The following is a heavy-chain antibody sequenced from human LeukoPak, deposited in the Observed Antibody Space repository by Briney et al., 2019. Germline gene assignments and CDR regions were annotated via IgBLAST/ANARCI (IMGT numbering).Heavy chain of an antibody. CDR2: INPNSGGT. Sequence: GASVKVSCKASGYIFSGYHMHWVRQAPGQGLEWMGWINPNSGGTNYAQQFQGRVTMTRDTSISTAYMELSRLRSDDTAVYYCAREYYYDSNRGDAFDIWGQGTMVTVSS. J-gene: IGHJ3*02. D-gene: IGHD3-22*01. CDR1: GYIFSGYH. V-gene: IGHV1-2*02. CDR3: AREYYYDSNRGDAFDI.